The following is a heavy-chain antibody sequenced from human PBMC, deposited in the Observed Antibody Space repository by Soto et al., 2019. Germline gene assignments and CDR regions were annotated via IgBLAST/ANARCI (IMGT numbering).Heavy chain of an antibody. J-gene: IGHJ4*02. Sequence: QVQLQESGPGLVKPSETLSLTCTVSGGSISTSYWSWIRQPPGKGLERIGYIYYSGSTNYSPSLQSRVTMSVDTSKNQFSLKLSSVTAADTAIYYCARHGGVIPAAPVDYWGQGTPVTVSS. CDR3: ARHGGVIPAAPVDY. D-gene: IGHD2-2*01. CDR2: IYYSGST. CDR1: GGSISTSY. V-gene: IGHV4-59*08.